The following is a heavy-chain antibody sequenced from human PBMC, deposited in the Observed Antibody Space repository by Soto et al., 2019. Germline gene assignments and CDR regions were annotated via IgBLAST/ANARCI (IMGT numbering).Heavy chain of an antibody. CDR1: GYTLTELS. Sequence: ASVKVSCKVSGYTLTELSMHWVRQAPGKGLEWMGGFDPEDGETIYAQKFQGRVTMTADTSTDTAYMELSSLRSDDTAVYYCARVTGVSGWTDFDYWGQGTLVTVSS. V-gene: IGHV1-24*01. CDR2: FDPEDGET. CDR3: ARVTGVSGWTDFDY. D-gene: IGHD6-19*01. J-gene: IGHJ4*02.